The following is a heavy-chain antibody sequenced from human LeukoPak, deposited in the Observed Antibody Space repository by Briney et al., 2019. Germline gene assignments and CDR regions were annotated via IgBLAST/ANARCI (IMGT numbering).Heavy chain of an antibody. D-gene: IGHD2-2*02. CDR2: ISYDGTNK. CDR3: ARDPLYTNSPPSYFDY. V-gene: IGHV3-30-3*01. Sequence: GGSLRLSCAASGFTFSSYAMNWVRQAPGKGLEWVAIISYDGTNKDYADSVKGRFTISRDNSRNTLYLKMNSLRAEDTAVYSCARDPLYTNSPPSYFDYWGQGTLVTVSS. J-gene: IGHJ4*02. CDR1: GFTFSSYA.